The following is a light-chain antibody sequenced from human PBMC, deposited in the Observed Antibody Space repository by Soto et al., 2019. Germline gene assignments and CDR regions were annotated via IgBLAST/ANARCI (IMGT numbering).Light chain of an antibody. Sequence: QSVLTQPPSASGTPGQRVSISCSGGSSNIGTNTVNWYQQVPGTTPKLLIFSNNRRPSGVPDRFSGSKSGTSASLAISGLQSDDEADYYCAAWDDSLNVIAFGGGTKLTVL. CDR2: SNN. V-gene: IGLV1-44*01. CDR3: AAWDDSLNVIA. J-gene: IGLJ2*01. CDR1: SSNIGTNT.